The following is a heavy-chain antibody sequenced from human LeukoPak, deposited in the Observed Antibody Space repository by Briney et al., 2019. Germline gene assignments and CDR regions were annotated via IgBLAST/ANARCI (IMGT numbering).Heavy chain of an antibody. V-gene: IGHV4-34*01. D-gene: IGHD3-10*01. CDR3: ARAEYYYGSGSGSRLAYYFDY. CDR2: INHSGST. J-gene: IGHJ4*02. Sequence: SETLSLTCAVYAGSFSGYYWSWIRQPPGKGLEWIGEINHSGSTNYNPSLKSRVTISVDTSKNQFSLKLSSVTAADTAVYYCARAEYYYGSGSGSRLAYYFDYWGQGTLVTVSS. CDR1: AGSFSGYY.